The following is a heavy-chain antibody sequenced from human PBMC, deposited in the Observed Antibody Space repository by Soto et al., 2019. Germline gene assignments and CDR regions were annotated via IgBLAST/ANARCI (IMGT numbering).Heavy chain of an antibody. J-gene: IGHJ5*02. CDR2: TSYTGNT. D-gene: IGHD1-26*01. Sequence: KTSETLSLTCIVSGGRITSYHGSWIRQFPGKGLGWIAYTSYTGNTNYNPSLQSRGTISIDRSKKQLSLKRTSMTAGDTAVYYCPCDMHAGFTHYLHPCGQGPPVHVSS. CDR3: PCDMHAGFTHYLHP. CDR1: GGRITSYH. V-gene: IGHV4-59*03.